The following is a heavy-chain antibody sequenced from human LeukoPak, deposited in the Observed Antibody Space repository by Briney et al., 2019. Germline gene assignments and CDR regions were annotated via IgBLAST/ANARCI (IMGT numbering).Heavy chain of an antibody. CDR1: GFTFSDYY. Sequence: GGSLRLSCAASGFTFSDYYMSWIRQAPGKGLEWVSYISSSGSTIYYADSVKGRFTISRDNAKNSLYLQMNSLRTEDTAVYYCAKVPHSWGLFDSWGQGTLVTVSS. CDR2: ISSSGSTI. CDR3: AKVPHSWGLFDS. D-gene: IGHD3-16*01. V-gene: IGHV3-11*04. J-gene: IGHJ4*02.